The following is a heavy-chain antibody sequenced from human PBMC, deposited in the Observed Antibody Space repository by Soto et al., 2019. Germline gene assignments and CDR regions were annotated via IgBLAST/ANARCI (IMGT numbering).Heavy chain of an antibody. J-gene: IGHJ4*02. CDR1: GFTFSSYG. V-gene: IGHV3-33*01. CDR3: ARDCAGYSSGWCQRGGFDY. Sequence: QVQLVESGGGVVQPGRSLRLSCAASGFTFSSYGMHWVRQAPGKGLEWVAVIWYDGSNKYYADSVKGRFTISRDNSKNTRHLQMISVRAEATAVYYCARDCAGYSSGWCQRGGFDYWGPGTLVPVSS. CDR2: IWYDGSNK. D-gene: IGHD6-19*01.